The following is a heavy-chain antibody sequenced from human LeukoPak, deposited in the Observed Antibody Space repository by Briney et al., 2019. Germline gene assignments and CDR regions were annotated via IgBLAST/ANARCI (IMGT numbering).Heavy chain of an antibody. J-gene: IGHJ6*02. CDR2: INPSGGST. V-gene: IGHV1-46*01. Sequence: ASVKVSCKASGYTFTSYYMHWVRQAPGQGLEWMGIINPSGGSTSYAQKFQGRVTMTRDTSTSTVYMELSSLRSEDTAVYYCARALLQPLYYYYGMDVWGQGTTVTVSS. D-gene: IGHD2-15*01. CDR1: GYTFTSYY. CDR3: ARALLQPLYYYYGMDV.